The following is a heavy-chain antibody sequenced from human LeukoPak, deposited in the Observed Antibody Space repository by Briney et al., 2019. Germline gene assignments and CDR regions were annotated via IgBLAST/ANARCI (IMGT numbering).Heavy chain of an antibody. V-gene: IGHV1-18*01. CDR3: ARVCSGGSCYGAFDI. CDR2: ISAYSGNT. CDR1: GYTFTSYG. J-gene: IGHJ3*02. D-gene: IGHD2-15*01. Sequence: ASVKVSCKASGYTFTSYGISWVRQAPGQGLEWMGWISAYSGNTNYAQKLQGRVTMTTDTSTSTAYMELRSLRSDDTAVYYCARVCSGGSCYGAFDIWGQGTMVTVSS.